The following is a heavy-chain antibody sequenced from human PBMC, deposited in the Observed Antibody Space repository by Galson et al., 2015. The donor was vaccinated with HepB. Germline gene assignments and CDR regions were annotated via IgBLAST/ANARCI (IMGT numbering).Heavy chain of an antibody. CDR3: AKDSLLDYYGSGTLWPFEI. V-gene: IGHV3-23*01. J-gene: IGHJ3*02. CDR2: ISGSGGST. Sequence: SLRLSCAASGFTFSSYAMSWVRQAPGKGLEWVSSISGSGGSTNYAGSVKGRFTISRDNSKNTLYLQMNSLRAEDTAEYYCAKDSLLDYYGSGTLWPFEIWGQRTMVTGSS. D-gene: IGHD3-10*01. CDR1: GFTFSSYA.